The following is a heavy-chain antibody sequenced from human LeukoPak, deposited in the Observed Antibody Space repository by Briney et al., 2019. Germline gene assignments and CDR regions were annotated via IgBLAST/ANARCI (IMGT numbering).Heavy chain of an antibody. CDR3: ARERPYGMDV. CDR1: GFTFSSYG. CDR2: IWFDGSNK. J-gene: IGHJ6*02. V-gene: IGHV3-33*01. Sequence: GGSLRLSCAASGFTFSSYGMNWVRQAPGKGLEWVALIWFDGSNKYYVDSVKGRFTISRDNSKNTLDLQMNSLTAEDAAVYYCARERPYGMDVWGQGTTVTVSS.